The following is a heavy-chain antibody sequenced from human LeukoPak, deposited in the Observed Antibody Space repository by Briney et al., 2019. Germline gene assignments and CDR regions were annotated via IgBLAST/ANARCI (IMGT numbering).Heavy chain of an antibody. CDR2: IYHSGST. V-gene: IGHV4-30-2*01. Sequence: KTSETLSLTCAVSGGSISSGGYSWSWIRQPPGKGLEWIGYIYHSGSTYYDPSLKSRVTISVDRSKNRFSLKLSSVTAADTAVYYCARGGGSGGYAPVDYWGQGTLVTVSS. CDR1: GGSISSGGYS. J-gene: IGHJ4*02. CDR3: ARGGGSGGYAPVDY. D-gene: IGHD5-12*01.